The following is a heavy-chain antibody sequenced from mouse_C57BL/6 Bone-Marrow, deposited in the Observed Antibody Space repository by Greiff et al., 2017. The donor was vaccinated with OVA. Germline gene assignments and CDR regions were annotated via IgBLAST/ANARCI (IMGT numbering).Heavy chain of an antibody. CDR2: IYPGGGYT. Sequence: VQRVESGAELVRPGTSVKMSCKASGYTFTNYWIGWAKQRPGHGLAWIGDIYPGGGYTNYNEKFKGKATLTADKSSSTAYMQFSSLTSENSAIYYCARLELGGFADWGQGTLVTVSA. CDR1: GYTFTNYW. V-gene: IGHV1-63*01. CDR3: ARLELGGFAD. J-gene: IGHJ3*01. D-gene: IGHD3-1*01.